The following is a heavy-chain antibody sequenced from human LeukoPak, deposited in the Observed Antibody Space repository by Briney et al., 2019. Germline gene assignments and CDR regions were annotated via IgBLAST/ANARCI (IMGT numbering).Heavy chain of an antibody. CDR2: ISYDGRDK. Sequence: PGGSLRLSCAASGFTFSSYGMHWVRQAPGKGLEWVAFISYDGRDKYYAASVKGRFTISRDNPKDTLYLQMNSLRAADTAVYYCAKDYDYVWGSSRHIDYWGQGTLVTVSA. D-gene: IGHD3-16*02. CDR1: GFTFSSYG. J-gene: IGHJ4*02. CDR3: AKDYDYVWGSSRHIDY. V-gene: IGHV3-30*18.